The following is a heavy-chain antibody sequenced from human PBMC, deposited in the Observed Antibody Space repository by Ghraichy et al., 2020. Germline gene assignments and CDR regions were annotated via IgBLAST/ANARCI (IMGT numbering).Heavy chain of an antibody. J-gene: IGHJ4*02. V-gene: IGHV4-59*01. CDR2: IYYSGSA. Sequence: ESLNISCTVSGGSISSYYWSWIRQPPGKGLEWIGYIYYSGSANYNPSLKSRVSMSVDKSKKQFSLQLSSVTAADTAVYYCARDSLNYYVDYWGQGILVTVSS. CDR1: GGSISSYY. CDR3: ARDSLNYYVDY.